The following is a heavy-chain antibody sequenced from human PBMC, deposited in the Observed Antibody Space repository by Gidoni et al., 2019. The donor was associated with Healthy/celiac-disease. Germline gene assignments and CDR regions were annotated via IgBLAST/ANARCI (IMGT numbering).Heavy chain of an antibody. CDR2: ISGSGGSS. V-gene: IGHV3-23*01. CDR1: GFTVSSYA. J-gene: IGHJ4*02. D-gene: IGHD3-10*01. CDR3: AKGGAPMVRGGNFDY. Sequence: EVQLLESGGGLVQPGGSLRLSCAASGFTVSSYAMSWVRQAPGKGLEWVSAISGSGGSSYYADSVKGRFTISRDNSKNTLYLQMNSLRAEDTAVYYCAKGGAPMVRGGNFDYWGQGTLVTVSS.